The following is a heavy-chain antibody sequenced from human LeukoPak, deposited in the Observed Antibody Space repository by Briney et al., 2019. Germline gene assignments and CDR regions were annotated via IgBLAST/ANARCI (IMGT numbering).Heavy chain of an antibody. CDR2: ISYSGST. V-gene: IGHV4-59*01. CDR3: ARKAYCFDY. CDR1: GDSINDYY. J-gene: IGHJ4*02. Sequence: SETLSLTCTVSGDSINDYYWSWIRQPPGKGLEWIGYISYSGSTNYNPSLKSRVTISVDTSKKQFSLKVSSVTAADTAVYYCARKAYCFDYWGQGTLVTASS.